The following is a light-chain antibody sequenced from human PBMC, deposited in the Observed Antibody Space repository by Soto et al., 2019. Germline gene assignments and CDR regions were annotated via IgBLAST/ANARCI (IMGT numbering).Light chain of an antibody. CDR1: QSVLSSSNNKNS. J-gene: IGKJ3*01. CDR3: QQYYSNPFT. V-gene: IGKV4-1*01. CDR2: WAT. Sequence: DIVMTQSPDSLAVSPGERATINCKSSQSVLSSSNNKNSLAWYQQKPGQPPKLLIYWATTRESGVTHRFSGSGSGTYFTLTIISLQAEDVAVYYCQQYYSNPFTFGPGTNGDIK.